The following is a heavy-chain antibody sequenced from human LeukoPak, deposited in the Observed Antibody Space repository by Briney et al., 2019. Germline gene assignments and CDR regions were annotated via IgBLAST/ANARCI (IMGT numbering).Heavy chain of an antibody. V-gene: IGHV4-34*01. Sequence: PSETLSLTCAVYGGFLSGYYWSWIRQPPGKGLEWIGEINHSGSTNYNPSLKSRVTISVDTSKNQFSLKLSSVTAADTAVYYCATSRNWYFDLWGRGTLVTVSS. CDR3: ATSRNWYFDL. CDR1: GGFLSGYY. CDR2: INHSGST. J-gene: IGHJ2*01.